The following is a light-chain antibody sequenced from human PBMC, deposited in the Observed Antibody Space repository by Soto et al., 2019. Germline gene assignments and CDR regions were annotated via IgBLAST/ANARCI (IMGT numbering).Light chain of an antibody. CDR3: HSYDSRLSGAHYV. Sequence: QSVLTQPPSVSGAPGQRVTISCTGSSSNIGAGYDVHWYQQLPGTAPKLLIYGNSNRPSGVPDRFSGSKSGTSASLAITRLPAEDEADYHCHSYDSRLSGAHYVFRTATTGTVL. CDR1: SSNIGAGYD. V-gene: IGLV1-40*01. J-gene: IGLJ1*01. CDR2: GNS.